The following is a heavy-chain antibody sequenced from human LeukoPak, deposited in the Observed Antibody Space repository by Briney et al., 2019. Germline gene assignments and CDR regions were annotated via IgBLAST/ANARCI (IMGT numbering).Heavy chain of an antibody. Sequence: PGGSLRVSCAASGFTFSFYWMSWVRQTPGKVLEWVANINQDGNEKYYVDSVKGRFTISRDNAKNSLSLQMNSLRAEDTAVYYCARVGYSGYHQSQFDMWGQGTLVTVSS. CDR3: ARVGYSGYHQSQFDM. CDR1: GFTFSFYW. D-gene: IGHD5-12*01. V-gene: IGHV3-7*01. CDR2: INQDGNEK. J-gene: IGHJ3*02.